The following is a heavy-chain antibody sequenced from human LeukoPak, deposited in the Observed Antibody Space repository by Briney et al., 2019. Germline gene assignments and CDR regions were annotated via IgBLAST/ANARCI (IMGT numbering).Heavy chain of an antibody. CDR2: INPNSGGT. CDR1: GYTFTGYY. CDR3: ARASGDFRSSSTCFKSLYYYYMDV. Sequence: ASVKVSCTASGYTFTGYYMHWVRQAPGQGLEWMGWINPNSGGTNYAQNFQGRATMTRDTSIRTAYMELSRLRSDDTAVYYCARASGDFRSSSTCFKSLYYYYMDVWGKGTTVTVSS. D-gene: IGHD2-2*01. J-gene: IGHJ6*03. V-gene: IGHV1-2*02.